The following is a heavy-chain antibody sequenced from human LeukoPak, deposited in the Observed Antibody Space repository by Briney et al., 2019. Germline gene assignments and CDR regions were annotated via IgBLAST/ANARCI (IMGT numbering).Heavy chain of an antibody. V-gene: IGHV5-51*01. CDR3: ARGLWFGELPRPDAFDI. D-gene: IGHD3-10*01. CDR1: GYSFTSYW. Sequence: GESLKIPCNGSGYSFTSYWIGWVRQMPGKGREGMGIIYPGYYDTRYSPSFQGQVTISADKSISTAYLQWSSLKASDTAMYYCARGLWFGELPRPDAFDIWGQGTMVTVSS. J-gene: IGHJ3*02. CDR2: IYPGYYDT.